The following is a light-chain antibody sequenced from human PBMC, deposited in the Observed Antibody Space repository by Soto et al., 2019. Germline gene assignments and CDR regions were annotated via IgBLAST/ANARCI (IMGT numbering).Light chain of an antibody. CDR3: QQYGSSPPFT. CDR1: QSVSSRY. CDR2: GAS. Sequence: EIVLTQSPGTLSLSPGERATLSCRASQSVSSRYLAWYQQKPGQAPRLLMYGASNRATGIPDRFSGRVSGTDFTLTISRLEPEDFAVYFCQQYGSSPPFTFGQGTKVEIK. V-gene: IGKV3-20*01. J-gene: IGKJ2*01.